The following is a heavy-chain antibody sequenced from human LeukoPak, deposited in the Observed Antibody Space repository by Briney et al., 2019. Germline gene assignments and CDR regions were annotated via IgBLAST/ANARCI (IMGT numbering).Heavy chain of an antibody. CDR2: ISGSGGST. V-gene: IGHV3-23*01. D-gene: IGHD4-17*01. CDR3: ASFMTTVTTWKGSPGDYFDY. CDR1: GFTFSSYA. Sequence: GGSLRLSCAASGFTFSSYAMSWVRQAPGKGLEWVSAISGSGGSTYYADSVKGRFTISRDNAKNSLYLQMNSLRAEDTAVYYCASFMTTVTTWKGSPGDYFDYWGQGTLVTVSS. J-gene: IGHJ4*02.